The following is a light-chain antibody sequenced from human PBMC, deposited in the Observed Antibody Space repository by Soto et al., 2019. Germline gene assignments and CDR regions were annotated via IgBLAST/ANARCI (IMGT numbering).Light chain of an antibody. Sequence: QSVLTQPPSVSAAPGQKVTISCSGSSSNIGNNYVSWYQQLPGTAPKHLIYDNNVRPSGIPDRFSGSKSGTSATLGITGLQTGDEAHYYCGTWDSSLSAGVFGGGTKLTV. CDR2: DNN. V-gene: IGLV1-51*01. CDR1: SSNIGNNY. CDR3: GTWDSSLSAGV. J-gene: IGLJ3*02.